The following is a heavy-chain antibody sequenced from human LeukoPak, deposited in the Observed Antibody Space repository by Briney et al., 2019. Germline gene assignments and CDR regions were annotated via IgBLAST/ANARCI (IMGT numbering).Heavy chain of an antibody. J-gene: IGHJ4*02. D-gene: IGHD3-10*01. V-gene: IGHV1-18*01. CDR2: ISAYNGNT. Sequence: ASVKVSCKASGYTFTRYGISWVRQAPGQVLEWMGWISAYNGNTNYAQKLQGRVTMTTDTSTSTAYMELRSLRSDDTAGYYCARGLIGSGSYFYWGQGTLVTVSS. CDR1: GYTFTRYG. CDR3: ARGLIGSGSYFY.